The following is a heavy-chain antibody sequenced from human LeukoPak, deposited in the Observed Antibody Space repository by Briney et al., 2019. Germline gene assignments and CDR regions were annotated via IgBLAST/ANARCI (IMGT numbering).Heavy chain of an antibody. CDR2: ISGYNGNT. CDR1: GYTCSNHG. D-gene: IGHD6-13*01. Sequence: GASVKVSCKASGYTCSNHGISWVRQAPGQGLEWMGWISGYNGNTNYAQNFQGRVTMTTDTSTSTAYMELRSLRHDDTAIYYCARDEWQQLVLIEYWGQGTLVTVSS. CDR3: ARDEWQQLVLIEY. J-gene: IGHJ4*02. V-gene: IGHV1-18*01.